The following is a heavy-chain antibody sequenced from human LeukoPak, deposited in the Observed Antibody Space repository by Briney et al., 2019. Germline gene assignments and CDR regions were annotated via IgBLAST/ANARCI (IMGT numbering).Heavy chain of an antibody. CDR1: GGSISSSSYY. Sequence: SETLSLTCTVSGGSISSSSYYWGWIRQPPGKGLEWIGSIYYSGSTYYNSSLKSRVTISVDTSKNQFSLKLSSVTAADTAVYYCAKHRGYSSSWTSFDYWGQGTLVTVSS. CDR3: AKHRGYSSSWTSFDY. D-gene: IGHD6-13*01. CDR2: IYYSGST. J-gene: IGHJ4*02. V-gene: IGHV4-39*01.